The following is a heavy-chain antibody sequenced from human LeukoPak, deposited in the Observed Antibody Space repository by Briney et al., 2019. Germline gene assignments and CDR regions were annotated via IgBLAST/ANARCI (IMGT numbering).Heavy chain of an antibody. Sequence: SVKVSCRASGGTFSSYAISWVRQAPGQGLEWMGGIIPIFGTANYAQKFQGRVTITADESTSTAYMELSSLRSEDTAVYYCARGTTGARDRFDYWGQGTLVTVSS. J-gene: IGHJ4*02. D-gene: IGHD1-26*01. V-gene: IGHV1-69*13. CDR1: GGTFSSYA. CDR2: IIPIFGTA. CDR3: ARGTTGARDRFDY.